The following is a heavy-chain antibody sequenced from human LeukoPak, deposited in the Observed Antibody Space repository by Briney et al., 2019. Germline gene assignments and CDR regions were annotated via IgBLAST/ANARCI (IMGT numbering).Heavy chain of an antibody. D-gene: IGHD5-18*01. J-gene: IGHJ4*02. CDR2: ISGSGGST. CDR1: GFTFSSYG. CDR3: AKVSMSGYGYPD. V-gene: IGHV3-23*01. Sequence: GGSLRLSCAASGFTFSSYGMSWVRQAPGKGLEWVSAISGSGGSTYYADSVKGRFTISRDNSKNTLYLQMNSLRAEDTAVYYCAKVSMSGYGYPDWGQGTLVTVSS.